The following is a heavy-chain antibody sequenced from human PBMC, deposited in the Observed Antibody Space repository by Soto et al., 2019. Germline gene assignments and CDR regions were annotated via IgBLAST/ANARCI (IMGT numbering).Heavy chain of an antibody. D-gene: IGHD3-16*02. J-gene: IGHJ4*02. CDR1: GFTFSSYG. Sequence: PGGSLRLSCAASGFTFSSYGMHWVRQAPGKGLEWVAVIWYDGSNKYYADSVKGRFTISRDNSKNTLYLQMNSLRAEDTAVYYCAIDSETLNLRLGELSLYPMAYWGQGTLVTVSS. CDR2: IWYDGSNK. CDR3: AIDSETLNLRLGELSLYPMAY. V-gene: IGHV3-33*01.